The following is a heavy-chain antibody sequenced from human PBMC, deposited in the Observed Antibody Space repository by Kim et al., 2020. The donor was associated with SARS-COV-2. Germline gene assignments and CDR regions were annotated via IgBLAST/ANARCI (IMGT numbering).Heavy chain of an antibody. CDR1: GGSISSGGYS. J-gene: IGHJ6*01. V-gene: IGHV4-30-2*01. D-gene: IGHD3-10*01. CDR3: AGQTGGSGSYYKEYYYG. CDR2: IYYSGST. Sequence: SETLSLTCAVSGGSISSGGYSWSWIRQPPGKGLEWIGYIYYSGSTYYNPSLKSRVTISVDRSKNQFSLKLSSVTAADTAVYYCAGQTGGSGSYYKEYYYG.